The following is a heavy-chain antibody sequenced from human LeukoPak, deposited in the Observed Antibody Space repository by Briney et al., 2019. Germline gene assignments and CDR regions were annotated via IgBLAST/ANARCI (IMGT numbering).Heavy chain of an antibody. D-gene: IGHD3-10*01. J-gene: IGHJ4*02. Sequence: GGSLRLSCAASGFTVSSNYMSWVRQAPGKGLEWVSVIYSGGSTYYADSVKGRFTISRDNSKNTLYLQMNSLRAEDTAVYYCARDVDTVVQGVITDYWGQGTLVTVSS. CDR2: IYSGGST. CDR1: GFTVSSNY. V-gene: IGHV3-53*01. CDR3: ARDVDTVVQGVITDY.